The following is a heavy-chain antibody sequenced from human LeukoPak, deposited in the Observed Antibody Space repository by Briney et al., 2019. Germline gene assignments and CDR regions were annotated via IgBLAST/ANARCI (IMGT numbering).Heavy chain of an antibody. CDR3: ARVPSAIYLYGMDV. V-gene: IGHV1-2*02. CDR1: GYTFTGYY. D-gene: IGHD5/OR15-5a*01. J-gene: IGHJ6*02. CDR2: INPNSGGT. Sequence: ASVKVSCKAPGYTFTGYYMHWVRKAPGQGLEWMGWINPNSGGTNYAQKFQGRVTMTRDTSISTAYMELSRLRSDDTAVYYCARVPSAIYLYGMDVWGQGTTVTVSS.